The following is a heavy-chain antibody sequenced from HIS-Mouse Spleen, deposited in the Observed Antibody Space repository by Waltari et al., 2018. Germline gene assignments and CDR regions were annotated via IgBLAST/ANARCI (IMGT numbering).Heavy chain of an antibody. CDR3: ARGLAARFDY. CDR2: INHSGST. J-gene: IGHJ4*02. V-gene: IGHV4-34*01. CDR1: GGSFSGYY. Sequence: QVQLQQWGAGLLKPSETLSLTCAVYGGSFSGYYWSWIRQPPGKGLEWIGEINHSGSTNYNPSLKSRVTISVDTSKNQFSLKLSSVTAADTAVYYCARGLAARFDYWGQGTLFTVSS. D-gene: IGHD6-6*01.